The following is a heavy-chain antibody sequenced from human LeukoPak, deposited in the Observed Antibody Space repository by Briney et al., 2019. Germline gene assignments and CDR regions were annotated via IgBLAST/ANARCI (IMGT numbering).Heavy chain of an antibody. CDR2: ISYDGSNK. CDR1: GLTFSSYG. J-gene: IGHJ4*02. Sequence: GGSLRLSCAASGLTFSSYGMHWVRQAPGKGLEWVAVISYDGSNKYYADSVKGRFTISRDNSKNTLYLQMNSLRAEDTAVYYCAKGSYYDSSGYLFDYWGQGTLVTVSS. D-gene: IGHD3-22*01. CDR3: AKGSYYDSSGYLFDY. V-gene: IGHV3-30*18.